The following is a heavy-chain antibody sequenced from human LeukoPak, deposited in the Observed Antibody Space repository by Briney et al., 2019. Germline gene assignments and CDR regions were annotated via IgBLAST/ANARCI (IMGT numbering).Heavy chain of an antibody. J-gene: IGHJ4*02. CDR3: AREKLDTRGYDDY. CDR2: IKQDGTDK. CDR1: GFTFSTYW. V-gene: IGHV3-7*01. Sequence: GGSLRLSCAGSGFTFSTYWMSWVRQAPGKGLDWVANIKQDGTDKYYVDSVKGRFTISRDNAKNLLYLQMNSLRAEDTAVYYCAREKLDTRGYDDYWGQGTLVTVSS. D-gene: IGHD3-22*01.